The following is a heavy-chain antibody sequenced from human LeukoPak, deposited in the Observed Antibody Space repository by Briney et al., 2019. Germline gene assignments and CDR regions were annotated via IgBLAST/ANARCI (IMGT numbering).Heavy chain of an antibody. Sequence: GALRLSCAASGFTFSSYAMSWVRQAPGKGLEWVSYISSSGSTIYYADSVKGRFTISRDNAKNSLYLQMNSLRAEDTAVYYCARDSIPYSSSEPSFYPTFDYWGQGTLVTVSS. CDR2: ISSSGSTI. V-gene: IGHV3-48*04. CDR1: GFTFSSYA. CDR3: ARDSIPYSSSEPSFYPTFDY. D-gene: IGHD6-13*01. J-gene: IGHJ4*02.